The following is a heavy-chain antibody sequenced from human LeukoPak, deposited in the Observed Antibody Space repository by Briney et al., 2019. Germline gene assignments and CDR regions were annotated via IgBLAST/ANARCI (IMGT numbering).Heavy chain of an antibody. V-gene: IGHV3-30*18. CDR2: ISYDGSNK. J-gene: IGHJ4*02. CDR3: AKLISGGGSVPSDY. D-gene: IGHD2-8*02. CDR1: GFTFSSYG. Sequence: GGSLRLSCAASGFTFSSYGMHWVRQAPGKGLEWVAVISYDGSNKYYADSVKGRFTISRDNSKNTLYLQTNSLRAEDTAVYYCAKLISGGGSVPSDYWGQGTLVTVSS.